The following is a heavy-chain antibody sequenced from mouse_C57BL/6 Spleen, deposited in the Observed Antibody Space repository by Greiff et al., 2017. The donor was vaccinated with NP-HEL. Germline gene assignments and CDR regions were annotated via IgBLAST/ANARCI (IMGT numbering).Heavy chain of an antibody. CDR1: GFTFSSYG. Sequence: EVQRVESGGDLVKPGGSLKLSCAASGFTFSSYGMSWVRQTPDKRLEWVATISSGGSYTYYPDSVKGRFTISRDNAKNTLYLQMSSLKSEDTAMYYCARQPVTHYFDYWGQGTTLTVSS. J-gene: IGHJ2*01. D-gene: IGHD2-3*01. V-gene: IGHV5-6*01. CDR3: ARQPVTHYFDY. CDR2: ISSGGSYT.